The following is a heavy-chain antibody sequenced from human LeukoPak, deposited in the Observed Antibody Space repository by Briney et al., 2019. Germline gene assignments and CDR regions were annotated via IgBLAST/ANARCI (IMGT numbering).Heavy chain of an antibody. V-gene: IGHV4-39*01. D-gene: IGHD6-13*01. CDR1: GGSISSSSYY. Sequence: ASETLSLTCSVSGGSISSSSYYWGWIRQPPGKGLEWIGSIFYSGTTYYNPSLKSRVTISIDTSKNQFSLKLSSVTAADTAVYYCDRELVESAFDIWGQGTMVTVSS. J-gene: IGHJ3*02. CDR2: IFYSGTT. CDR3: DRELVESAFDI.